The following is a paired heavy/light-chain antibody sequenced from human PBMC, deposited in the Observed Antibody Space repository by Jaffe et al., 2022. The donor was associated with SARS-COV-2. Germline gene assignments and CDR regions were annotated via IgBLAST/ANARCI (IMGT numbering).Heavy chain of an antibody. CDR2: LYYDGST. D-gene: IGHD6-19*01. CDR3: ARVHRTSSGWVPFDY. Sequence: QLQLQESGPGLVKSSETLSVMCTVSGDSISSSNYNWDWIRQPPGRGPEWIGSLYYDGSTHYNPSLKSRATTSRDTSKNQFSLTLSSVTAADTAVYYCARVHRTSSGWVPFDYWGQGTLVTVSS. J-gene: IGHJ4*02. CDR1: GDSISSSNYN. V-gene: IGHV4-39*01.
Light chain of an antibody. CDR2: KAS. CDR3: QQYDTYPWT. V-gene: IGKV1-5*03. Sequence: DIQMTQSPSTLSASVGDRVTITCRASQSIHSWLAWHQQKPGRAPELLIYKASSLESGVPSRFSGSESGTEFTLTISSLQPDDFATYYCQQYDTYPWTFGQGTRVEIK. CDR1: QSIHSW. J-gene: IGKJ1*01.